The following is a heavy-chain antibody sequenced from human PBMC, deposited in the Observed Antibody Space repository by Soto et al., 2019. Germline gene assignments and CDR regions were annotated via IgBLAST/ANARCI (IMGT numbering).Heavy chain of an antibody. CDR1: GYTFSNYD. CDR3: AKVSRKGSAMDLDY. V-gene: IGHV1-8*01. Sequence: QVQLVQSGAELKKPGASVKVSCKASGYTFSNYDMNWVRQATGQGPEWIGWVNPNNGDTGYAQKFQGRVTLTTDIPTTTAYMQRTSRRSEDTAIYYCAKVSRKGSAMDLDYWGQGTLITVSS. CDR2: VNPNNGDT. D-gene: IGHD3-10*01. J-gene: IGHJ4*02.